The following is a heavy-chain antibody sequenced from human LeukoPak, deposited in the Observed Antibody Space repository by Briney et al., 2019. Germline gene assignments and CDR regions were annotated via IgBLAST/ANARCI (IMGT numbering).Heavy chain of an antibody. J-gene: IGHJ4*02. Sequence: SQTLSLTCTVSGGSISSGGYYWSWIRQHPGKGLEWIGYIYYSGNTYYTPSLRSRVTMSVDTSRNQLSLELNSATAADTAVYYCARLFRDHRGYFDYWGQGTLVTVAS. CDR1: GGSISSGGYY. D-gene: IGHD3-16*02. V-gene: IGHV4-31*03. CDR2: IYYSGNT. CDR3: ARLFRDHRGYFDY.